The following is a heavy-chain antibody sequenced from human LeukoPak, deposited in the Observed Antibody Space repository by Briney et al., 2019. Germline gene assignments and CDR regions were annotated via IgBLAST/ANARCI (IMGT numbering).Heavy chain of an antibody. Sequence: PGGSLRLSCAASGFTFSSYWMSWVRQAPGKGLEWVANIKQDGSEKYYVDSVKGRFTISRDNAKNSLYLQMNSLRAEDTAVYYCARDSWCSSTSCLDYWGQGTLVTVSS. CDR1: GFTFSSYW. CDR3: ARDSWCSSTSCLDY. V-gene: IGHV3-7*01. J-gene: IGHJ4*02. D-gene: IGHD2-2*01. CDR2: IKQDGSEK.